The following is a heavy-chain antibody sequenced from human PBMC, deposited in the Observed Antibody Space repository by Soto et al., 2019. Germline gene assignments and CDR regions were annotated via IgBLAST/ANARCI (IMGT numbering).Heavy chain of an antibody. CDR3: ARDLPRFLEWLFEDDYYNHDMDV. J-gene: IGHJ6*02. CDR1: GYTFTSYG. V-gene: IGHV1-18*01. CDR2: ISAYNGNT. Sequence: ASVKVSCKASGYTFTSYGISWVRQAPGQGLEWMGWISAYNGNTNYAQKLQGRVTMTTDTSTSTAYMELRSLRSDDTAVYYCARDLPRFLEWLFEDDYYNHDMDVWGQGTTVTVSS. D-gene: IGHD3-3*01.